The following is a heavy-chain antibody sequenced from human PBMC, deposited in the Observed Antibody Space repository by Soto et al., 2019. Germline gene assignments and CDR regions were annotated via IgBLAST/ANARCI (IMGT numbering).Heavy chain of an antibody. J-gene: IGHJ4*02. D-gene: IGHD5-18*01. CDR1: GFSFGSYA. CDR3: AQGGEYSYGYFDY. V-gene: IGHV3-23*01. CDR2: ISGSDGKT. Sequence: WVSLRLSCAASGFSFGSYALSWVRQAPGKGLEWVSTISGSDGKTFYAGSVKGRFSISRDTSKNTLYLQMNSLRAEDTAVYYCAQGGEYSYGYFDYWGKGTLVTVSS.